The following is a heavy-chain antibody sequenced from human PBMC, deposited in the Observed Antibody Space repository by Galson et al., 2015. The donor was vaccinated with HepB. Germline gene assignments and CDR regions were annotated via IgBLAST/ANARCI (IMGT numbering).Heavy chain of an antibody. D-gene: IGHD2-8*02. V-gene: IGHV1-3*01. CDR2: INAGNGNT. CDR1: GYTFTSYA. Sequence: SCKASGYTFTSYAMHWVRQAPGQRLEWMGWINAGNGNTKYSQKFQGRVTITRDTSASTAYMELSSLRSEDTAVYYCARGGLVGNWFDPWGQGTLVTVSS. J-gene: IGHJ5*02. CDR3: ARGGLVGNWFDP.